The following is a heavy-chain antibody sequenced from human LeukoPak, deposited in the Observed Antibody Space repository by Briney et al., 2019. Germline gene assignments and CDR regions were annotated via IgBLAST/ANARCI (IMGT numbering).Heavy chain of an antibody. Sequence: GASVNVSCKASGYTFTSYGISWVRQAPGQGLEWMGWISAYNGNTNYAQKLQGRVTMTTDTSTSTAYMELRRLRSDDTAVYYCARSPGYCSGGSCYSVYWGQGTLVTVSS. J-gene: IGHJ4*02. CDR1: GYTFTSYG. D-gene: IGHD2-15*01. V-gene: IGHV1-18*01. CDR2: ISAYNGNT. CDR3: ARSPGYCSGGSCYSVY.